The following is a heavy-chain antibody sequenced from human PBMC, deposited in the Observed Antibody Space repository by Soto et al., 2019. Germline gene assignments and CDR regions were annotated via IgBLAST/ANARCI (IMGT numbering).Heavy chain of an antibody. V-gene: IGHV3-23*01. CDR3: AKDQSSTIAGRRGFDY. Sequence: PGGSLRLSCAASGFTFNSFAMSWVRQAPGKGLEWVSGITGSGGSIYYADSVKGRFTISRDNSMNTLYLQMNSLRAKDTAVYYCAKDQSSTIAGRRGFDYWGQGALVTVSS. CDR2: ITGSGGSI. J-gene: IGHJ4*02. D-gene: IGHD6-6*01. CDR1: GFTFNSFA.